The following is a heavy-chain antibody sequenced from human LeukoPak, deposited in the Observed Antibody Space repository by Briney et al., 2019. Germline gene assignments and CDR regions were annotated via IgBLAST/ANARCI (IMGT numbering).Heavy chain of an antibody. J-gene: IGHJ5*02. CDR2: IIPILGIA. CDR3: ARDGSVVVAASWFHP. CDR1: RGTFSSYT. V-gene: IGHV1-69*04. D-gene: IGHD2-15*01. Sequence: GASVKVSCNASRGTFSSYTISWVRQAPGQGLEWMGRIIPILGIANYAQKFQGRVTITADKSTSTAYMELSSLRSEDTAVYYCARDGSVVVAASWFHPWGQGTLVTVSS.